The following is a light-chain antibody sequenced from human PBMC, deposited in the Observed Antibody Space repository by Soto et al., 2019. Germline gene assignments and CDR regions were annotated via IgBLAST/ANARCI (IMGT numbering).Light chain of an antibody. J-gene: IGKJ4*01. Sequence: DIQMTQSPSPLSASVGDTVSITCRASQDIGTWLAWYQQRPGRAPNLLIYAASSLHTGVSSRFSGSGSGTDFTLTISSLQPEDFATYFCQQTNIFPLPFGGGTKVDIK. CDR3: QQTNIFPLP. CDR1: QDIGTW. CDR2: AAS. V-gene: IGKV1-12*01.